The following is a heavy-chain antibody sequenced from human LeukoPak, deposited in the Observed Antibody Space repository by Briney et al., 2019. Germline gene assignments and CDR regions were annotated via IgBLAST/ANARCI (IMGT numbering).Heavy chain of an antibody. V-gene: IGHV3-23*01. J-gene: IGHJ4*02. CDR1: GFTSSSYA. CDR2: VSGSGDRM. Sequence: GGSLRLSCAASGFTSSSYALNWVRQAPGKGLEWVATVSGSGDRMYHADSVKGRFTISRDNSKNAIYLQMNSLRAEDTALYYCAKAAAAPGFDFWGQGTLVTVSS. D-gene: IGHD6-13*01. CDR3: AKAAAAPGFDF.